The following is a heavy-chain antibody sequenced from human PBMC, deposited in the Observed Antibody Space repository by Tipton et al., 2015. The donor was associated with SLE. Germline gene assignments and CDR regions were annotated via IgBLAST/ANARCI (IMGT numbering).Heavy chain of an antibody. D-gene: IGHD6-13*01. V-gene: IGHV3-66*01. CDR3: ESPISAAGGY. J-gene: IGHJ4*02. Sequence: SLRLSCAASGFTVSSNYMSWVRQAPGKGLEWVSVIYSGGSTNYADSVKGRFTIYRDNSKNTLYLQMNSLRAEDTAEYYCESPISAAGGYWGQGTLVTVSS. CDR2: IYSGGST. CDR1: GFTVSSNY.